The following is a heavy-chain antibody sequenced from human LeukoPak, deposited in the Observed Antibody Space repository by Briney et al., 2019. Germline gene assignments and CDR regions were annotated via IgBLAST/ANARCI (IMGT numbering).Heavy chain of an antibody. D-gene: IGHD6-25*01. CDR1: GGTFSSYA. Sequence: ASVKVSCKASGGTFSSYAISWVRQAPGQGLEWMGRIIPILGIANYAQKFQGRVTITADKSTSTAYMELSSLRSEDTAVYFCARALSGSGWDTWGQGTLVTVSS. V-gene: IGHV1-69*04. CDR3: ARALSGSGWDT. CDR2: IIPILGIA. J-gene: IGHJ5*02.